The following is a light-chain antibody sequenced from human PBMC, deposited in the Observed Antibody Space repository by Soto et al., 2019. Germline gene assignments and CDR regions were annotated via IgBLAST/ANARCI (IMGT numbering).Light chain of an antibody. Sequence: QSALTQPASVSGSPGQSITISCTGTSSDVGGYNYVSWYQQHPGKAPKLMIYDVSNRHSGVSNRFSGSKSGNTASLTISGRQAEDEADYYCSSYTSSSTLVFGTGTKLTVL. CDR3: SSYTSSSTLV. CDR2: DVS. V-gene: IGLV2-14*01. J-gene: IGLJ1*01. CDR1: SSDVGGYNY.